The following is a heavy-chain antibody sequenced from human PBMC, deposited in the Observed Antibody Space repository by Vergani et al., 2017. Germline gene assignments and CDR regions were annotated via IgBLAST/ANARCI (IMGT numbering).Heavy chain of an antibody. CDR2: IYYSGST. CDR3: ASDCSSTSCYRAFDI. D-gene: IGHD2-2*01. V-gene: IGHV4-59*01. Sequence: QVQLQESGPGLVKPSETLSLTCTVSGGSISSYYWSWIRQPPGKGLEWIGYIYYSGSTNYNPSLKSRVTISVDTSKNQFSLKLSSVTAADTAVYYCASDCSSTSCYRAFDIGGQGTMVTVSS. CDR1: GGSISSYY. J-gene: IGHJ3*02.